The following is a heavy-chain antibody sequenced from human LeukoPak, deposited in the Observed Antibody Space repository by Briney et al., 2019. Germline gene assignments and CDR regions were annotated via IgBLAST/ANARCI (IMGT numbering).Heavy chain of an antibody. CDR2: ISSSSGHI. Sequence: GGSLRLSCAASGFTFSSYSMNWVRQAPGKGLEWVSYISSSSGHIYYADSVKGRFTISRDNAKNSLYLQMNSLRAEDTAVYYCAREDSSGWYRDYWGQGTLVTVSS. J-gene: IGHJ4*02. CDR1: GFTFSSYS. D-gene: IGHD6-19*01. CDR3: AREDSSGWYRDY. V-gene: IGHV3-21*01.